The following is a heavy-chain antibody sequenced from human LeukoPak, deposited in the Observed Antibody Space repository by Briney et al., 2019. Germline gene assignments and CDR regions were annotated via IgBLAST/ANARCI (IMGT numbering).Heavy chain of an antibody. CDR3: AKDHDWSIDY. Sequence: GGSLRLSCAASGFTFSSYSMNWVRQAPGKGLEWVSYISSSSSTIYYADSVKGRFTISRDNAKNSLYLQMNSLRAEDTPVYYFAKDHDWSIDYWGRGTLVTVSS. CDR2: ISSSSSTI. CDR1: GFTFSSYS. V-gene: IGHV3-48*01. J-gene: IGHJ4*02. D-gene: IGHD3-3*01.